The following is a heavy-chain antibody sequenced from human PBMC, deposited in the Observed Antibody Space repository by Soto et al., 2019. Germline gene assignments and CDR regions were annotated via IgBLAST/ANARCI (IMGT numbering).Heavy chain of an antibody. V-gene: IGHV3-48*02. D-gene: IGHD3-10*01. CDR2: ISSSSSTI. CDR3: ARAFHYYYGSGSYYYYFDY. CDR1: GFTFSSFS. J-gene: IGHJ4*02. Sequence: GESLRLSCAASGFTFSSFSMNWVRQAPGKGLEWVSYISSSSSTIYYADSVKGRFTISRDNAKNSLYLQMNSLRDEDTAVYYCARAFHYYYGSGSYYYYFDYWGQGTLVTVSS.